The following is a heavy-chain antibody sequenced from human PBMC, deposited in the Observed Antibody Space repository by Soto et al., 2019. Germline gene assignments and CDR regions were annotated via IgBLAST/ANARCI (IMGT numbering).Heavy chain of an antibody. V-gene: IGHV5-10-1*01. CDR2: IDPSDSYT. CDR3: ARHPPSPYSNYPPSYYYGMDV. D-gene: IGHD4-4*01. CDR1: GYSFTSYW. J-gene: IGHJ6*02. Sequence: GESLKISCKGSGYSFTSYWISWVRQMPGKGLEWMGRIDPSDSYTNYSPSFQGHVTISADKSISTAYLQWSSLKASDTAMYYCARHPPSPYSNYPPSYYYGMDVWGQGTTVTASS.